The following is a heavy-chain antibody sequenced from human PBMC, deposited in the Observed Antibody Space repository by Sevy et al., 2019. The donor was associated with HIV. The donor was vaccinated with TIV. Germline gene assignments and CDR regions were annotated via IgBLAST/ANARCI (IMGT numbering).Heavy chain of an antibody. D-gene: IGHD2-2*01. V-gene: IGHV3-7*01. CDR1: GLTFSSYW. J-gene: IGHJ1*01. Sequence: GGSLRLSCAASGLTFSSYWMTWVRQAPGKGLEWVANINQGGSQEYYVDSVKGRLTISRDNAQNSLYLQINSLRAEDTALYYCATILPAGVPAEYFQLWGQGTLVTVSS. CDR2: INQGGSQE. CDR3: ATILPAGVPAEYFQL.